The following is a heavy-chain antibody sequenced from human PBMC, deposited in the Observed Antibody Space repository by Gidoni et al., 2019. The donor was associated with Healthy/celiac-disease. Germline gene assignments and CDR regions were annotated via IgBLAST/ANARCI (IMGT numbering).Heavy chain of an antibody. CDR3: ASRGYSYGSYYYYYGMDV. J-gene: IGHJ6*02. CDR1: GYTFTSYA. V-gene: IGHV1-8*01. CDR2: RNPNSGNT. D-gene: IGHD5-18*01. Sequence: QVQLVQYGAEVTKPGASVKVSCKASGYTFTSYALHWVRQATGQGLQCMGWRNPNSGNTGYAPKSQGRVTRTRNTSISTAYMELCSLRSSDTAVYYCASRGYSYGSYYYYYGMDVWGQGTTVTVSS.